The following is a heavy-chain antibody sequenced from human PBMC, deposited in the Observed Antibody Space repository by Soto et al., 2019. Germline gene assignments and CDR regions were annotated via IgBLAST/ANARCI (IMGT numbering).Heavy chain of an antibody. CDR1: GYTFTSYG. Sequence: EASVKVSCKASGYTFTSYGISWVRQAPGQGLEWMGWISAYDGNTNYAQKLQGRVTMTTDTSTSTAYMELRSLRSDDTAVYYCARDNDFWSGSRGAFDIWGQGTMVTVSS. J-gene: IGHJ3*02. CDR2: ISAYDGNT. D-gene: IGHD3-3*01. CDR3: ARDNDFWSGSRGAFDI. V-gene: IGHV1-18*01.